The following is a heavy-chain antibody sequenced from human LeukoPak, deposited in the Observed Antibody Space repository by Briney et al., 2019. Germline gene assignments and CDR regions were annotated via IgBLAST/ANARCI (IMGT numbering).Heavy chain of an antibody. CDR1: GFTFSSYA. J-gene: IGHJ3*02. V-gene: IGHV3-30-3*01. CDR3: ARDDSYYDSSGYYYAEDAFDI. CDR2: ISYDGSNK. D-gene: IGHD3-22*01. Sequence: GGSLRLSCAASGFTFSSYAMHWVRQAPGKGLEWVAVISYDGSNKYYADSAKGRFTISRDNSKNTLYLQMNSLRAEDTAVYYCARDDSYYDSSGYYYAEDAFDIWGQGTMVTVSS.